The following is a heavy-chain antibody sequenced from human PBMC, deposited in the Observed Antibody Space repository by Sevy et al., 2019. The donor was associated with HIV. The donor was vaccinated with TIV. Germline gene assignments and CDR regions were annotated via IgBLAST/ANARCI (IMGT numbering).Heavy chain of an antibody. CDR2: IYYSGST. D-gene: IGHD3-10*01. Sequence: SETLSLTCTVSGDSVNNNSYYWTWIRQPPGKGLEWIGYIYYSGSTNNNPSLKSRVTMSLDTSKNQFSLKLTSVTAADTAVYYCARVVRGANIPSRYFDIWGHGILVTVSS. J-gene: IGHJ4*01. V-gene: IGHV4-61*01. CDR1: GDSVNNNSYY. CDR3: ARVVRGANIPSRYFDI.